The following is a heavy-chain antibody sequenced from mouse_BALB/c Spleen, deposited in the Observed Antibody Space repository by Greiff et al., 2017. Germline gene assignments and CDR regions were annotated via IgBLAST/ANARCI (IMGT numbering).Heavy chain of an antibody. D-gene: IGHD2-14*01. V-gene: IGHV14-3*02. CDR2: IDPANGNT. CDR3: AREYDVDYYAMDC. CDR1: GFNIKDTY. J-gene: IGHJ4*01. Sequence: VQLKQSGAELVKPGASVKLSCTASGFNIKDTYMHWVKQRPEQGLEWIGRIDPANGNTKYDPKFQGKATITADTSSNTAYLQLSSLTSEDTAVYYCAREYDVDYYAMDCWGEGTSVTVSS.